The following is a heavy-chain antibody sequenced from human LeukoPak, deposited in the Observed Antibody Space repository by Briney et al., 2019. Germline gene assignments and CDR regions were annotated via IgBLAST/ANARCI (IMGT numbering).Heavy chain of an antibody. CDR2: MNPNSGNT. Sequence: ASVKVSCKASGYTFTSYDINWVRQATGQGLEWMGWMNPNSGNTGHAQKFQGRVTMTRNTSISTAYMELSSLRSEDTAVYYCARATRGRRRYYYGSGSPYYFDYWGQGTLVTVSS. CDR1: GYTFTSYD. D-gene: IGHD3-10*01. V-gene: IGHV1-8*01. J-gene: IGHJ4*02. CDR3: ARATRGRRRYYYGSGSPYYFDY.